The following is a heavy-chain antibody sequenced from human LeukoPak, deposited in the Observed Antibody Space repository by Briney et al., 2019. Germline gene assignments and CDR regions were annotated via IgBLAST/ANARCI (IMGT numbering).Heavy chain of an antibody. D-gene: IGHD5-18*01. CDR1: GFTFSSYG. V-gene: IGHV3-48*03. J-gene: IGHJ4*02. Sequence: GGSLRLSGGASGFTFSSYGMNWVRQAPGKGLEWVSYISSSGSTIYYSDSVKGRFTISRDNAKNSLYLQMNSLRAEDTAVYYCARVGYSYGLDYFDYWGQGNLVTVSS. CDR3: ARVGYSYGLDYFDY. CDR2: ISSSGSTI.